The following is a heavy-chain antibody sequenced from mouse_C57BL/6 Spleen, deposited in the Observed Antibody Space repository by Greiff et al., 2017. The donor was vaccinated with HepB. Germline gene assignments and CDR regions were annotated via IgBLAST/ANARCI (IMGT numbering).Heavy chain of an antibody. Sequence: QVHVKQSGAELVRPGASVTLSCKASGYTFTDYEMHWVKQTPVHGLEWIGAIDPETGGTAYNQKFKGKAILTADKSSSTAYMELRSLTSEDSAVYYCTRWGGSSLWFAYWGQGTLVTVSA. CDR3: TRWGGSSLWFAY. D-gene: IGHD1-1*01. CDR2: IDPETGGT. J-gene: IGHJ3*01. CDR1: GYTFTDYE. V-gene: IGHV1-15*01.